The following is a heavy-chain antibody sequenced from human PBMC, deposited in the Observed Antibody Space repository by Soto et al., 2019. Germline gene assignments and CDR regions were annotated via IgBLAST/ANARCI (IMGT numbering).Heavy chain of an antibody. D-gene: IGHD3-10*01. J-gene: IGHJ6*02. V-gene: IGHV4-31*03. Sequence: QVQLQESGPGLVKPSQTLSLTCTVSGGSISSGGYYWSWIRQHPGKGLEWIGYIYYSGSTYYNPSLKSRVTISVDTSKNQFSLKLSSVTAADTAVHYCARGDLWFGELLSHYYYGMDVWGQGTTVTVSS. CDR2: IYYSGST. CDR1: GGSISSGGYY. CDR3: ARGDLWFGELLSHYYYGMDV.